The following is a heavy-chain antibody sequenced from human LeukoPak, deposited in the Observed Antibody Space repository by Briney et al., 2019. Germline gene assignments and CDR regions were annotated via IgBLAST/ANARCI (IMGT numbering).Heavy chain of an antibody. D-gene: IGHD4-17*01. CDR3: ARGRYGDYDGDNWFDP. CDR1: GGSFSGYY. J-gene: IGHJ5*02. CDR2: INHSGST. Sequence: SETLSLTCAVYGGSFSGYYWSWIRQPPGKGLEWIGEINHSGSTNYNPSLKSRVTLSVDTSKNQFSLKLSSVTAADTAVYYCARGRYGDYDGDNWFDPWGQGTLVTVSS. V-gene: IGHV4-34*01.